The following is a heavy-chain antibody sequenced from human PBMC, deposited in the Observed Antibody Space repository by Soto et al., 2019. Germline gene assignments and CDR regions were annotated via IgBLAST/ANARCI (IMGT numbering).Heavy chain of an antibody. J-gene: IGHJ5*02. Sequence: PSETLSLTCTVSGGSISNYYWNWIRQSPGKGLEWIGYIYSSGSTHYNPSLQNRVTISIDTSKNQVSLKVNSVTAADTAVYYCARRVTGGGERFDPWGQGTLVTVSS. CDR2: IYSSGST. V-gene: IGHV4-59*01. CDR1: GGSISNYY. CDR3: ARRVTGGGERFDP. D-gene: IGHD7-27*01.